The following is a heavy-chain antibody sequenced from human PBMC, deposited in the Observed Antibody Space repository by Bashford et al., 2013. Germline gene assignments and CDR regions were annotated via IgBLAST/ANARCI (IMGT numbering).Heavy chain of an antibody. V-gene: IGHV4-39*01. J-gene: IGHJ6*03. Sequence: ETLSLTCTVSGGSISSSSYYWGWIRQPPRKGLEWIGSIYYSGSTYYNPSLKSRVTISVDTSKNQFSLKLSSVTAADTAVYYCARGLITMVRGVKGYMDVWGKGTTVTVSS. CDR3: ARGLITMVRGVKGYMDV. D-gene: IGHD3-10*01. CDR1: GGSISSSSYY. CDR2: IYYSGST.